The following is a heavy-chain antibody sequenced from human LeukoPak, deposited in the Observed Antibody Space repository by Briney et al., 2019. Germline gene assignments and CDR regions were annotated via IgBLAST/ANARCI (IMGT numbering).Heavy chain of an antibody. CDR3: ARAYYDFWSGYSVWFDL. D-gene: IGHD3-3*01. V-gene: IGHV3-23*01. CDR2: INQNGDKT. J-gene: IGHJ5*02. Sequence: PGGSLRLSCAASGFSFGGTYMSWVRQPLGGGPEWLSGINQNGDKTYYVDSVKGRFTISRDNSKNMLFLQINSLRVEDTAVYYSARAYYDFWSGYSVWFDLWGQGTLVTVSS. CDR1: GFSFGGTY.